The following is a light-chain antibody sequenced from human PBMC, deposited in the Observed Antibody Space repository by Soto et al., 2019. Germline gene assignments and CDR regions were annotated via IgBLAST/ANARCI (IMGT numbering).Light chain of an antibody. J-gene: IGKJ4*01. CDR1: QSVDRSD. Sequence: VLTQSPGTLSLSPGERATLSCRASQSVDRSDIAWYQQKPGQAPRLLIYSTSIRAAGIPDRFSVSGSGTDFSLTISRLEPEDFAVYYCQHFGRSPLTFGGGTKMDIK. CDR2: STS. CDR3: QHFGRSPLT. V-gene: IGKV3-20*01.